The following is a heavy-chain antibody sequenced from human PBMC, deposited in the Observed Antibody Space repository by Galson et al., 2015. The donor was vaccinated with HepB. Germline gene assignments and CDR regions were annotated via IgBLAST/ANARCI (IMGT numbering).Heavy chain of an antibody. V-gene: IGHV3-9*01. CDR1: GFTFDDYA. CDR2: ISWNSGTI. CDR3: AKDNYGSGYYMDV. Sequence: SLRLSCAASGFTFDDYAMHWVRQAPGKGLEWVSGISWNSGTIGHADSVKGRFTISRDNAKNSLYLQMNSLRAEDTALYYCAKDNYGSGYYMDVWGKGTTVTVSS. D-gene: IGHD3-10*01. J-gene: IGHJ6*03.